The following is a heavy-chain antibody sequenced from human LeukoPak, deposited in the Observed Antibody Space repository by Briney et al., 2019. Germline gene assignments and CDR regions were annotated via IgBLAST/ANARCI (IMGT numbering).Heavy chain of an antibody. D-gene: IGHD3-10*01. Sequence: GRSLRLSCAASGFTFSSYGMHWVRQAPGKGLEWVAVIWYDGSNKYYVDSVKGRFTISRDNSKNTLYLQMNSLRAEDTAVYYCARDRGYYFDYWGQGTLVTVSS. CDR1: GFTFSSYG. CDR3: ARDRGYYFDY. CDR2: IWYDGSNK. V-gene: IGHV3-33*01. J-gene: IGHJ4*02.